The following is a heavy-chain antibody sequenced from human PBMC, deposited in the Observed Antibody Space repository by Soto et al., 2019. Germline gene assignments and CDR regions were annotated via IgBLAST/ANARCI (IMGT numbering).Heavy chain of an antibody. D-gene: IGHD2-15*01. V-gene: IGHV4-59*08. CDR3: ARHDVVATFDY. CDR2: IYDSGRT. Sequence: ETLSLTCAVSGASINSYYWSWIRQPPGKGLEWIGYIYDSGRTNYNPSLKSRVTISVDTSKNQFSLKLSSVTAADTAVYYCARHDVVATFDYWGQGTMVTVS. CDR1: GASINSYY. J-gene: IGHJ4*02.